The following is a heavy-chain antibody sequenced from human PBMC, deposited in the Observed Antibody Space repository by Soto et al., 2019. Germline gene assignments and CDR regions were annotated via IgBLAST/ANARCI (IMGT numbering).Heavy chain of an antibody. V-gene: IGHV4-34*02. J-gene: IGHJ5*02. CDR3: AAAVARGWFDP. CDR1: GGSFSGYY. D-gene: IGHD6-19*01. CDR2: INHSGST. Sequence: QVQLQQWGAGLLKPSETLSLTCAMYGGSFSGYYWSWIRQPPGKGLEWIGEINHSGSTNYNPSLKSRVAMSVDTSKNQFSLKLSSVTAADMAVYYCAAAVARGWFDPWGQGPLVTVSS.